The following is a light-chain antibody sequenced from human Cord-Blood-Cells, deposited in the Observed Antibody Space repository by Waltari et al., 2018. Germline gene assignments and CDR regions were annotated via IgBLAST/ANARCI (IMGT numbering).Light chain of an antibody. Sequence: QSALTQPASVSGSPGQSITISCTGTSSDVGGYNYVSWYQQHPGKAPKLMIYDVSKRPPGVSNRFCGSKSGTTASLTISGRQAEDEADYYCSSYTSSSTWVFGGGTKLTVL. V-gene: IGLV2-14*01. J-gene: IGLJ3*02. CDR3: SSYTSSSTWV. CDR2: DVS. CDR1: SSDVGGYNY.